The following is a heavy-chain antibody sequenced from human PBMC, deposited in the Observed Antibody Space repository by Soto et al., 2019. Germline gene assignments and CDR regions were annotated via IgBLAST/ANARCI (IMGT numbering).Heavy chain of an antibody. CDR1: GYTFSDYW. D-gene: IGHD2-8*01. J-gene: IGHJ5*02. Sequence: DVQLVQSGAEVKKPGEPLKISCKGSGYTFSDYWISWLRRMPGKGLEWMGRIDPNDSYTIYSPSFKGHVSISADKSISTAYLQWSSLKASDTAIYYCARHYIYYANGIYYPSVYWFDPWGQGTLVTVSS. CDR2: IDPNDSYT. CDR3: ARHYIYYANGIYYPSVYWFDP. V-gene: IGHV5-10-1*03.